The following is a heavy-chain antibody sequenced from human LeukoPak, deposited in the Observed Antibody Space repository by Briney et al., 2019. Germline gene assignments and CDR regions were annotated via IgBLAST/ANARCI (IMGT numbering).Heavy chain of an antibody. D-gene: IGHD3-10*01. CDR3: AKGGAYGSGSYCDY. CDR1: GFTFSGHG. J-gene: IGHJ4*02. V-gene: IGHV3-23*02. Sequence: QPGGSLRLSCAVSGFTFSGHGMHWVRQVPGKGLEWVASISGGGSDTYNEDAVKGRFTISRDNYKSTLSLQMNSLRAEDTAVYYCAKGGAYGSGSYCDYWGQGTQVTVSS. CDR2: ISGGGSDT.